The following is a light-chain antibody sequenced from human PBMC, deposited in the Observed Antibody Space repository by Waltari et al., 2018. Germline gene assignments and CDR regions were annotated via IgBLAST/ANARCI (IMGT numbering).Light chain of an antibody. J-gene: IGKJ4*01. Sequence: DIQMTQSPSSLSASVGDRVTSTCRASQSISGPLNWYQQKPGKAPKLLIYAASSLQRGVPSRFSGSASGTYFTLTISSLQPEDFATYYCLQTYSTPLTFGGGTNVDIK. CDR3: LQTYSTPLT. CDR2: AAS. V-gene: IGKV1-39*01. CDR1: QSISGP.